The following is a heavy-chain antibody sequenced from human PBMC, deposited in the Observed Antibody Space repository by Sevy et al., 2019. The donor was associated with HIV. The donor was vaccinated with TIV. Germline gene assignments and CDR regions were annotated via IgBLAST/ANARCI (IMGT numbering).Heavy chain of an antibody. D-gene: IGHD6-19*01. CDR1: GFTFSSYA. Sequence: GGSLRLSCAASGFTFSSYAMSWVRQAPGKGLEWVSGISGSGGSTYYADSVKGRFTISRDISKNTLHLQMNSLRAEDTAVYYCAKGGEQWLFFDYWGQGTLVTVSS. V-gene: IGHV3-23*01. CDR2: ISGSGGST. J-gene: IGHJ4*02. CDR3: AKGGEQWLFFDY.